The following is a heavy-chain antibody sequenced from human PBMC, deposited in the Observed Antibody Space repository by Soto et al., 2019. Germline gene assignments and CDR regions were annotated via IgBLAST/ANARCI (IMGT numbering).Heavy chain of an antibody. D-gene: IGHD2-2*01. J-gene: IGHJ6*02. CDR1: GGTFSSYA. Sequence: SVKVSCKASGGTFSSYAISWVRQAPGQGLEWKGGIIPIFGTANYAQKFQGRVTITADESTSTAYMELSSLRSEDTAVYYCARGYCSSTSCYSPYYYYYYGMDVWGQGTTVTVSS. CDR2: IIPIFGTA. V-gene: IGHV1-69*13. CDR3: ARGYCSSTSCYSPYYYYYYGMDV.